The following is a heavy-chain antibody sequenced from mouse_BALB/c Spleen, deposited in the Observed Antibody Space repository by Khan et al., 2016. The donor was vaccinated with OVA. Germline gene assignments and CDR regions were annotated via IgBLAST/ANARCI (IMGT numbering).Heavy chain of an antibody. CDR2: INPSNGYT. CDR1: GYTFNSYS. Sequence: QVQLKESGAELVRPGASVKMSCKASGYTFNSYSIHWIKLRPGQGLEWIGYINPSNGYTNYNQKFKDKATLTADKSSTTAYMQLSSLTSDDSAVYYCVRDAADHRNDGRFTYWGQGTLVTVSA. D-gene: IGHD2-14*01. CDR3: VRDAADHRNDGRFTY. V-gene: IGHV1-4*01. J-gene: IGHJ3*01.